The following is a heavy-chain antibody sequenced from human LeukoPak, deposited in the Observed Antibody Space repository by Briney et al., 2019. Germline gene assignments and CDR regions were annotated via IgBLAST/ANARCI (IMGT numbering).Heavy chain of an antibody. CDR2: ITSSASTI. D-gene: IGHD1-26*01. CDR1: GFTFSSFE. CDR3: ARKVLSGSRYFDY. Sequence: GGSLRLSCAASGFTFSSFEMSWVRQAPGKGLEWVSYITSSASTIYYAESVKGRFTISRDNAKNSLFLQMNSLRAEDTAVYYCARKVLSGSRYFDYWGQGALVTVSS. J-gene: IGHJ4*02. V-gene: IGHV3-48*03.